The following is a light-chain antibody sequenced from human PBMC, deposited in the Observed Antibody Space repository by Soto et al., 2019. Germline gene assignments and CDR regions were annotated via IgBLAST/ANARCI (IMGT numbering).Light chain of an antibody. CDR2: AAS. CDR3: QQYYSYPPWT. V-gene: IGKV1-8*01. J-gene: IGKJ1*01. Sequence: AIRMTQSPSSLSASTGDRVTITCRASQGISSYLAWYQQKPGKAPKLLIYAASTLQSGVPSRFSGGGSGTDFTLTISCLQSEDFETYYCQQYYSYPPWTFGQGTKVEIK. CDR1: QGISSY.